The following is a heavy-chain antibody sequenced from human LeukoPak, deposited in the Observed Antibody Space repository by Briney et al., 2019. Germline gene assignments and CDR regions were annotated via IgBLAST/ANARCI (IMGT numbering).Heavy chain of an antibody. Sequence: GASVKVSCKASGGTFSSYAISWVRQAPGQGLEWMGGIIPIFGTANYAQKFQGRVTITTDESTSTAYMELSSLRSEDTAVYYCARGEGDGHNFDWFDPWGQGTLVTVSS. J-gene: IGHJ5*02. CDR3: ARGEGDGHNFDWFDP. CDR2: IIPIFGTA. V-gene: IGHV1-69*05. D-gene: IGHD5-24*01. CDR1: GGTFSSYA.